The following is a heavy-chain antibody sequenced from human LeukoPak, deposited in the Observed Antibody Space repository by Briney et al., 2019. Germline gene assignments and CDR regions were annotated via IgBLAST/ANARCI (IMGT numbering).Heavy chain of an antibody. CDR2: IYPGDSDT. D-gene: IGHD4-17*01. CDR1: GYSFSIYW. CDR3: ARHSSWSSVTTPFDY. Sequence: GESLKSSCKGSGYSFSIYWIGWVRQMPGKCLEWMGIIYPGDSDTRYSPSFQGQVTISADKSISTAYLQWSSLEASDTAIYYCARHSSWSSVTTPFDYWGQGTLVTVSS. V-gene: IGHV5-51*01. J-gene: IGHJ4*02.